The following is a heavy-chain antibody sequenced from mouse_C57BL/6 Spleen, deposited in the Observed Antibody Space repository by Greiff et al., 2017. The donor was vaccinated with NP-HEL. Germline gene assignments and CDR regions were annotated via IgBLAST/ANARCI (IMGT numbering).Heavy chain of an antibody. J-gene: IGHJ3*01. D-gene: IGHD1-1*01. CDR1: GFTFSSYA. Sequence: EVQGVESGGGLVKPGGSLKLSCAASGFTFSSYAMSWVRQTPEKRLEWVATISDGGSYTYYPDNVKGRFTISRENAKNNLYLQMSHLKSEDTAMYYCARDITTVVATRAYWGQGTLVTVSA. CDR3: ARDITTVVATRAY. V-gene: IGHV5-4*01. CDR2: ISDGGSYT.